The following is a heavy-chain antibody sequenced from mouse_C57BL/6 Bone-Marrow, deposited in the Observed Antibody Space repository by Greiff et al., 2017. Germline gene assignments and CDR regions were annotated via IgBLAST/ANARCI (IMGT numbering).Heavy chain of an antibody. D-gene: IGHD1-1*01. J-gene: IGHJ1*03. V-gene: IGHV1-64*01. CDR1: GYTFTSYW. CDR3: ARGGSSYYWYFDV. CDR2: IHPNSGST. Sequence: QVQLKQPGAELVKPGASVKLSCKASGYTFTSYWMHWVKQRPGQGLEWIGMIHPNSGSTNYNEKFKSKATLTVDKSSSTAYMKLSSLTSEDSAVYDCARGGSSYYWYFDVWGTGTTVTVSS.